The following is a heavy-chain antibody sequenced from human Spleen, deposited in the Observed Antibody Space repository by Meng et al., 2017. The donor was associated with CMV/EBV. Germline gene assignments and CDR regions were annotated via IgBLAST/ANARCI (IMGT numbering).Heavy chain of an antibody. J-gene: IGHJ6*02. CDR2: ISYDGSNK. CDR3: ARGIITSTGYYYYGMDV. Sequence: GESLKISCAASGFTFSSYAMHWVRQAPGKGLEWVAVISYDGSNKYHADSVKGRFTISRDNSKNTVYLQMNSLRVEDTAVYYCARGIITSTGYYYYGMDVWGQGTTVTVSS. CDR1: GFTFSSYA. D-gene: IGHD3-16*01. V-gene: IGHV3-30*04.